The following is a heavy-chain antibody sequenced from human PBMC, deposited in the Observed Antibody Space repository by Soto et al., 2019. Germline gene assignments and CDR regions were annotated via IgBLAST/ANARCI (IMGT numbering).Heavy chain of an antibody. D-gene: IGHD3-10*01. V-gene: IGHV3-30*18. CDR3: AKDLCFGEANDAFDI. Sequence: QVQLVESGGGVVQPGRSLRLSCAASGFTFSSYGMHWVRQAPGKGLEWVAVISYDGSNKYYADSVKGRFTISRDNSKNTLYLQMNSLRAEDTAVYYCAKDLCFGEANDAFDIWGQGTMVTVSS. J-gene: IGHJ3*02. CDR2: ISYDGSNK. CDR1: GFTFSSYG.